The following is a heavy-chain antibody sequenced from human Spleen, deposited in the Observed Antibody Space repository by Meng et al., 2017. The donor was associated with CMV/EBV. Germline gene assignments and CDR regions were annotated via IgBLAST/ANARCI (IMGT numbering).Heavy chain of an antibody. CDR2: IIPIFGTA. CDR1: GGTFSSYA. CDR3: AMPHSSSSQDLLDY. D-gene: IGHD6-6*01. Sequence: SSVKVSCKASGGTFSSYAISWVRQAPGQGLEWMGGIIPIFGTANYAQKFQGRVTITTDESTSTAYMELSSLGSEDTAVYYCAMPHSSSSQDLLDYWGQGTLVTVSS. J-gene: IGHJ4*02. V-gene: IGHV1-69*05.